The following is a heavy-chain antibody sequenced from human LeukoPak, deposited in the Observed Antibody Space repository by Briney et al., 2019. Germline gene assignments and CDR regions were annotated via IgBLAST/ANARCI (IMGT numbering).Heavy chain of an antibody. D-gene: IGHD7-27*01. CDR3: ARVSAGDYPDY. CDR1: GFTFSNYW. Sequence: GGSLRLSCAASGFTFSNYWMSWVRQAPGKGLEWVANIKEDGSEKSYVDSVKGRFTISRDNAKNSLYLQVNSLRAEDTAVYYCARVSAGDYPDYWGQGTLVTVSS. CDR2: IKEDGSEK. J-gene: IGHJ4*02. V-gene: IGHV3-7*03.